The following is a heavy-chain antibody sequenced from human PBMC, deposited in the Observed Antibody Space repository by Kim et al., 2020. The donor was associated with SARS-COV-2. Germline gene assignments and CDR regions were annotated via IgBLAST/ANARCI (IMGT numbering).Heavy chain of an antibody. J-gene: IGHJ4*01. CDR3: ARIIRRHGITMVLGVIANYYFDY. Sequence: SETLSLTCTVSGGSISSYYWSWIRPPPGKGLEWIGYIYYSGSTNYNPSLKSRVTISVDTSKNQFSLKLSSVTAADTAVYYCARIIRRHGITMVLGVIANYYFDYWGQGTLVTVSS. CDR1: GGSISSYY. D-gene: IGHD3-10*01. CDR2: IYYSGST. V-gene: IGHV4-59*01.